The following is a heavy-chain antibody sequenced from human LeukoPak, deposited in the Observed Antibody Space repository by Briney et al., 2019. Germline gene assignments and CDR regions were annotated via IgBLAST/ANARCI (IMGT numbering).Heavy chain of an antibody. CDR3: ARTTEAHSWQTRYYSYYMDV. V-gene: IGHV4-59*01. CDR1: GGSFSSYY. CDR2: IYDSGST. Sequence: PSETLSLTCAVYGGSFSSYYWSWIRQPPGKGLEWIGFIYDSGSTNYNPSLKSRVTISVDTSKNQFSLKLRSVIAADTAVYYCARTTEAHSWQTRYYSYYMDVWGKGTTVTVSS. J-gene: IGHJ6*03. D-gene: IGHD6-13*01.